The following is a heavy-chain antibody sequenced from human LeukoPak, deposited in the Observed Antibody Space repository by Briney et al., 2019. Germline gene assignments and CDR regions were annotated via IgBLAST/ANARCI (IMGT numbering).Heavy chain of an antibody. V-gene: IGHV4-59*01. CDR2: IYYSGST. CDR1: GGSISTNY. D-gene: IGHD3-16*02. Sequence: PSETLSLTCTVSGGSISTNYWSWIRQPPGKGLEWIGYIYYSGSTNYNPSIKSRITISIDTSKNQFSLKLSSVTAADTAVYYCARMVTFGGVIVWGQGTLVTVSS. J-gene: IGHJ4*02. CDR3: ARMVTFGGVIV.